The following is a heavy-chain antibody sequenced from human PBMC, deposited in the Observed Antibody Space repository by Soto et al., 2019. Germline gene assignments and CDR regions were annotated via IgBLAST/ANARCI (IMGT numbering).Heavy chain of an antibody. CDR2: IKQDGSEK. CDR1: GFTFSSYW. D-gene: IGHD3-3*01. J-gene: IGHJ6*02. Sequence: PGGSLRLSCAASGFTFSSYWMSWVRQAPGKGLEWVANIKQDGSEKYYVDSVKGRFTISRDNAKNSLYLQMDSLRAEDTAVYYCASSITIFGVGYGMDVWGQGTTVTVSS. CDR3: ASSITIFGVGYGMDV. V-gene: IGHV3-7*03.